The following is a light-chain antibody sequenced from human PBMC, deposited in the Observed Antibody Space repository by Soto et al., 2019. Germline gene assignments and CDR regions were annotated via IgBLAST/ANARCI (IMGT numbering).Light chain of an antibody. J-gene: IGLJ3*02. CDR3: CSYASGGTWV. Sequence: QSAQTQPASLSGSPGQSITISCTGTSSDVGGYNLVSWYQQYPGEAPKLIFYEVSKRPSGLSSRFSGSKSGNTASLTISGLQADDEADYYCCSYASGGTWVFGGGTKLTVL. CDR1: SSDVGGYNL. V-gene: IGLV2-23*02. CDR2: EVS.